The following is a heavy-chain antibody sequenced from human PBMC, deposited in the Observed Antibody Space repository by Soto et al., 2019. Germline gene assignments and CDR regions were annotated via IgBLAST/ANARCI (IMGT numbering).Heavy chain of an antibody. D-gene: IGHD3-10*01. J-gene: IGHJ6*03. CDR1: GGSISSYY. Sequence: QVQLQESGPGLVKPSETLSLTCTVSGGSISSYYWSWIRQPPGKGMEWIGYIYYSGSTNYNPSLKSRFTISVDTSKNQFSLKLSSVTAADTAVYYCASYGSGSYYRDYYYMDVWGKGTTVTVSS. CDR3: ASYGSGSYYRDYYYMDV. V-gene: IGHV4-59*01. CDR2: IYYSGST.